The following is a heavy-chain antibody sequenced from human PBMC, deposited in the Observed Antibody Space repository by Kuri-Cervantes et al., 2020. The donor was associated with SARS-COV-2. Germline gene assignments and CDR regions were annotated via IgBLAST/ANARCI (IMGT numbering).Heavy chain of an antibody. Sequence: GESLKISCAASGFTFSSYAMSWVRQAPGKGLEWVSAISSSGGSTYYADSVKGRFTISRDNSKNTLYLQMNSLRAEDTAVYYCANPTGHYYYGMDVWGQGTTVTVSS. CDR2: ISSSGGST. J-gene: IGHJ6*02. CDR1: GFTFSSYA. CDR3: ANPTGHYYYGMDV. V-gene: IGHV3-23*01.